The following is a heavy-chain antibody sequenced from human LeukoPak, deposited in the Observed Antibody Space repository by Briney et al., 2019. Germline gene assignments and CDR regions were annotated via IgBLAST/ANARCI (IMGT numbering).Heavy chain of an antibody. CDR1: GGSISSYY. CDR3: ARTAPYDILTGYYSFDY. CDR2: IYYSGST. V-gene: IGHV4-59*08. D-gene: IGHD3-9*01. Sequence: SETLSLTCTVSGGSISSYYWSWIRQPPGKGLEWIGYIYYSGSTNYNPSLKSRVTISVDTSKNQFPLKLSSVTAADTAVYYCARTAPYDILTGYYSFDYWGQGTLVTVSS. J-gene: IGHJ4*02.